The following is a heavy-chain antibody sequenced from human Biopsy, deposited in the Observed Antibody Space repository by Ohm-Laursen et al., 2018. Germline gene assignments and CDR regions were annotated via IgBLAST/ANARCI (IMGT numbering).Heavy chain of an antibody. CDR2: IYYSVMT. V-gene: IGHV4-59*02. CDR1: GDSVTKYY. CDR3: SRDSGILNYGNFKYSHYYGMDV. J-gene: IGHJ6*02. D-gene: IGHD4-11*01. Sequence: SDTLSLTWTVSGDSVTKYYGSWIRQPPGKGLEWIGHIYYSVMTNFNPSLQSRVSISVDTSRNQVSLTLSSVTASATAVYYCSRDSGILNYGNFKYSHYYGMDVWGQGTKVTVPS.